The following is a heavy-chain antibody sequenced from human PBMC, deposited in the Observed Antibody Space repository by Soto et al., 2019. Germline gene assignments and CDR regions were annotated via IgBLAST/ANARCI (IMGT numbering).Heavy chain of an antibody. CDR3: AIDQLYYYDSFGGPLDLVDI. D-gene: IGHD3-22*01. Sequence: GGSLRLSCVISGFTLSNYWMTWVRQAPGKGLEWVANIKPDGTEKYYVDSVKGRFTISRDNAKNSLFLQMNSLRAEDTAVYYCAIDQLYYYDSFGGPLDLVDIRGQGTVVPVSS. CDR2: IKPDGTEK. CDR1: GFTLSNYW. V-gene: IGHV3-7*01. J-gene: IGHJ3*02.